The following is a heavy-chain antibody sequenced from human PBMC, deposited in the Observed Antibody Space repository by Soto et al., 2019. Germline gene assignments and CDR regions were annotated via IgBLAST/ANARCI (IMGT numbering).Heavy chain of an antibody. D-gene: IGHD2-2*02. Sequence: QVQLVQSGAEVNKPGASVKVACKASGYTVTSYGISWVRQGPGQGQEWMGWISAYNGNTNYAQKLQGRVTMTTDTSTSTAYMELRSLRSDDTAVYYCAVGYCSSTSCYRMGDYYYGMDVWGQGTTVTVSS. CDR3: AVGYCSSTSCYRMGDYYYGMDV. V-gene: IGHV1-18*04. CDR1: GYTVTSYG. J-gene: IGHJ6*02. CDR2: ISAYNGNT.